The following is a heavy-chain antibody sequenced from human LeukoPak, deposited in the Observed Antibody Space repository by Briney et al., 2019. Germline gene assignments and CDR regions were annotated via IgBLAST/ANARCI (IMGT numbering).Heavy chain of an antibody. J-gene: IGHJ3*02. CDR3: ARENTEDPFDI. CDR2: ISSSASTR. CDR1: GFTFSSYE. V-gene: IGHV3-48*03. Sequence: PVGSLRLSCAASGFTFSSYEMNWVRQAPGKGLEWVSYISSSASTRNYADSVKGRFTISRDNAKNSLYLQMSSLRAEDTAVYYCARENTEDPFDIWGQGTMVIVSS. D-gene: IGHD1/OR15-1a*01.